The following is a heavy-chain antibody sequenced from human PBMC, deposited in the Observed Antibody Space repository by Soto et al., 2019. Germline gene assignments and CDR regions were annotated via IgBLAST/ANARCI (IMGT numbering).Heavy chain of an antibody. J-gene: IGHJ6*02. V-gene: IGHV4-59*01. CDR3: ASGAARLGYYGMDV. CDR2: IYYSGST. Sequence: QVQLQESGPGLVKPSETLSLTYTVSGGSISSYYWSWIRQPPGKGLEWIGYIYYSGSTNYNPPLQRRVTISVDTSKNQFSLKLSSVTAADTAVYYCASGAARLGYYGMDVWGQGTTVTVSS. CDR1: GGSISSYY. D-gene: IGHD6-6*01.